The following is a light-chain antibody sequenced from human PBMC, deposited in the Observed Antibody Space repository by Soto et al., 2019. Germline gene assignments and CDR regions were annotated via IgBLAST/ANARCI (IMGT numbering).Light chain of an antibody. Sequence: EIVLPQSPGTLSLSPGERATLSCRASQSVSSSYLAWYQQKPGQAPRLLIYGASSRATGIPDRSSGSGSGTDFTLTISRLEPEDFAVYYCQQYGSSLITFGQGTRLEIK. V-gene: IGKV3-20*01. J-gene: IGKJ5*01. CDR2: GAS. CDR1: QSVSSSY. CDR3: QQYGSSLIT.